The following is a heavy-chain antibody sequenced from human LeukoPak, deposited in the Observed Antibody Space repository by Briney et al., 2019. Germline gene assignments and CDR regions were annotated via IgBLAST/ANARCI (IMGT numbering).Heavy chain of an antibody. Sequence: GGSLRLSCAASGFTFSGFAMSWVRRTPGKGLEWVSGISGSGGSTYYADSVKGRFTISRDNSKNTLYLQMNSLRAEDTALYYCAKSRNFDWLPSDYWGQGTLVTVSS. CDR2: ISGSGGST. CDR1: GFTFSGFA. J-gene: IGHJ4*02. CDR3: AKSRNFDWLPSDY. V-gene: IGHV3-23*01. D-gene: IGHD3-9*01.